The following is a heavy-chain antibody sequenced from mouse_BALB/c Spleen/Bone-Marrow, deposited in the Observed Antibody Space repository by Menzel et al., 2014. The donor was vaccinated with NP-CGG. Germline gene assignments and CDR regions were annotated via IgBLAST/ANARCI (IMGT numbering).Heavy chain of an antibody. CDR3: ARWGITLAY. Sequence: VQLQQSGAELVKPGASVKLSCKASGYTFTSYWMHWVKQRPGQGLEWIGEINPSNGRTNYNEKFKSKATLTVDKSSSTAYMQLSSLTSEDSAVCYCARWGITLAYWGQGTLVTVSA. CDR1: GYTFTSYW. J-gene: IGHJ3*01. CDR2: INPSNGRT. D-gene: IGHD2-4*01. V-gene: IGHV1S81*02.